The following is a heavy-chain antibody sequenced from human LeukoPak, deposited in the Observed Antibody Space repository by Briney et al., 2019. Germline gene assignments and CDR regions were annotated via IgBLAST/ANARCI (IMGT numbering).Heavy chain of an antibody. CDR1: GYTLTELS. V-gene: IGHV1-24*01. J-gene: IGHJ5*02. Sequence: ASVKVSCKVSGYTLTELSMHWVRQAPGKGVEWMGGFDPEDGETIYAQKFQCRVTMTEDTSTDTAYMELSSLRSEDTAVYYCATGCSGGSCYSWHWFDPWGQGTLVTVSS. CDR2: FDPEDGET. D-gene: IGHD2-15*01. CDR3: ATGCSGGSCYSWHWFDP.